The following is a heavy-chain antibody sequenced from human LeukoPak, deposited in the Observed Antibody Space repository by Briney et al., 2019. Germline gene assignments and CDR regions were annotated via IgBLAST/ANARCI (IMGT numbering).Heavy chain of an antibody. Sequence: GASVKVSCKASGGTFSSYAISWVRQAPGQGLEWMGGIIPIFGTANYAQKFQGRVTITTDESTSTAYMELSSLRSEDTAVYYCASYRDCSSTSCPGYYYYYMDVWGKGTTVTVSS. CDR3: ASYRDCSSTSCPGYYYYYMDV. V-gene: IGHV1-69*05. D-gene: IGHD2-2*01. J-gene: IGHJ6*03. CDR2: IIPIFGTA. CDR1: GGTFSSYA.